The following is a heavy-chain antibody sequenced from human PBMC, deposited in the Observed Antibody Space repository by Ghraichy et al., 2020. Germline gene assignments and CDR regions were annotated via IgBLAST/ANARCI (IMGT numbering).Heavy chain of an antibody. D-gene: IGHD4-17*01. Sequence: GGSLRLSCAASGFTFSSYSMNWVRQAPGKGLEWVSSISSSSSYIYYADSVKGRFTISRDNAKNSLYLQMNSLRAEDTAVYYCAREGFGTVSPAGMDVWGQGTTVTVSS. CDR1: GFTFSSYS. CDR3: AREGFGTVSPAGMDV. J-gene: IGHJ6*02. CDR2: ISSSSSYI. V-gene: IGHV3-21*01.